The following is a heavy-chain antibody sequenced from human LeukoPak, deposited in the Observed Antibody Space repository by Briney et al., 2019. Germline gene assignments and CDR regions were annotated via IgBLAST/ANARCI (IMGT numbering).Heavy chain of an antibody. CDR1: GYTFTDYY. CDR2: INPNSGGT. V-gene: IGHV1-2*02. D-gene: IGHD6-13*01. CDR3: ARAEYTSKLDY. Sequence: ASVKVSCKPSGYTFTDYYMHWVRQAPGQGLEWMGWINPNSGGTNYAQKFQGRVTMTRDTSISTAYMELSSLRSDDTAVYYCARAEYTSKLDYWGQGALVTVSS. J-gene: IGHJ4*02.